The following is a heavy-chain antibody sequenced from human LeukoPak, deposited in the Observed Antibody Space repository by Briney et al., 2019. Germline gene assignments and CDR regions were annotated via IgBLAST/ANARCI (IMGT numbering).Heavy chain of an antibody. CDR1: GFTFSSYW. Sequence: GGSLRLSCAASGFTFSSYWMNWARQAPGKGLEWVASINHNGNVNYYVDSVKGRFTISRDNSRSTLYLQMNSLRPEDTAIYYCAREGYYGSGSPPSLYFDYWGQGTLVTVSS. V-gene: IGHV3-7*01. CDR2: INHNGNVN. J-gene: IGHJ4*02. CDR3: AREGYYGSGSPPSLYFDY. D-gene: IGHD3-10*01.